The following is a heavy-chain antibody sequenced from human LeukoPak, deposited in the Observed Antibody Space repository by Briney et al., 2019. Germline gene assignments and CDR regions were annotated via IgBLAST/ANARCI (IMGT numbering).Heavy chain of an antibody. CDR3: ARGRTLWFGELLPFDY. Sequence: GASVKVSCKASGNTFSSYYMHWVRQAPGQGLEWMGIIHPRGGRTTYAQKYQGRITMTRDTSISTAYMELSRLRSDDTAVYYCARGRTLWFGELLPFDYWGQGTLVTVSS. D-gene: IGHD3-10*01. CDR1: GNTFSSYY. CDR2: IHPRGGRT. V-gene: IGHV1-46*01. J-gene: IGHJ4*02.